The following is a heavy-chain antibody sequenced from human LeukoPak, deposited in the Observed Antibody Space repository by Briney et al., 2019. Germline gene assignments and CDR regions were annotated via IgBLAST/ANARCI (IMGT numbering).Heavy chain of an antibody. CDR2: IYYSGST. CDR1: GGSISSSSYY. D-gene: IGHD3-22*01. V-gene: IGHV4-39*01. J-gene: IGHJ4*02. Sequence: SETLSLTCTVSGGSISSSSYYWGWIRQPPGKGLEWIGSIYYSGSTYYNPSLKSRVTISVDTSENQFSLRLSSVTAADTAVYYCARMYDSSGYYYPFDYWGQGTLVTVSS. CDR3: ARMYDSSGYYYPFDY.